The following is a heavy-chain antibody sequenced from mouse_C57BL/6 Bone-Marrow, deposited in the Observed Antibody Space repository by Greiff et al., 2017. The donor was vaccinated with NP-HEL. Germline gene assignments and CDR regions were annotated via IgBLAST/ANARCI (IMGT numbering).Heavy chain of an antibody. CDR2: IDPANGNT. J-gene: IGHJ1*03. V-gene: IGHV14-3*01. CDR1: GFNIKNTY. D-gene: IGHD2-3*01. Sequence: VQLQQSVAELVRPGASVKLSCTASGFNIKNTYMHWVKQRPEQGLEWIGRIDPANGNTKYAPKFQGKATITVDKSSSTAYMQLSSLTSEDSAVYYCARKGGLLNWYFDVWGTGTTVTVSS. CDR3: ARKGGLLNWYFDV.